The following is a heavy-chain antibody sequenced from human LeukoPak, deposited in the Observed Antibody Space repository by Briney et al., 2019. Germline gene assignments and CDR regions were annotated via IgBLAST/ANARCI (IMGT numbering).Heavy chain of an antibody. D-gene: IGHD2-2*01. CDR1: GYTFTGYY. Sequence: ASVKVSCKASGYTFTGYYMHGVRQAPGQGLEWMGWINPNSGGTNYAQKFQGRVTMTRDTSISTAYMELSRLRSDDTAVYYCARGEVVPAASYNWFDPWGQGTLVTVSS. J-gene: IGHJ5*02. CDR2: INPNSGGT. V-gene: IGHV1-2*02. CDR3: ARGEVVPAASYNWFDP.